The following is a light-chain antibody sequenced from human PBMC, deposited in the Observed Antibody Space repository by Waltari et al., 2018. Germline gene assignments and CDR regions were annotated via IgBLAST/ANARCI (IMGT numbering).Light chain of an antibody. CDR1: SPDVGDYNY. Sequence: QSALTQPASLAGSPGQSLTISCTGASPDVGDYNYVSWYQQIPGKAPKVIIYDVTKRPSGVSNRFSGSKSGNSASLSISGLQAEDEAHYYCCSYAGRSTWVFGGGTKVTVL. CDR3: CSYAGRSTWV. J-gene: IGLJ3*02. V-gene: IGLV2-14*03. CDR2: DVT.